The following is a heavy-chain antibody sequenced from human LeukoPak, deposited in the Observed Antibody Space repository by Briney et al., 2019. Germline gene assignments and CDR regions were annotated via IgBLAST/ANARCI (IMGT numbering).Heavy chain of an antibody. CDR3: AREGLERIFHFDY. CDR1: GFTVSSHA. D-gene: IGHD1-1*01. CDR2: ITGNGFGT. Sequence: GGSLRLSCAASGFTVSSHAMAWVRQAPGAGLEWVSGITGNGFGTFYADPVRGRFTISRDNSKNTLYLQMNSLRAEDTALYYCAREGLERIFHFDYWGQGTLVTVSS. J-gene: IGHJ4*02. V-gene: IGHV3-23*01.